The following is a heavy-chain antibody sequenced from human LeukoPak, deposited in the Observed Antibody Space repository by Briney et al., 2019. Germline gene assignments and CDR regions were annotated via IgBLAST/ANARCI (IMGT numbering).Heavy chain of an antibody. V-gene: IGHV3-7*03. CDR3: TKIAAAGFDY. J-gene: IGHJ4*02. D-gene: IGHD6-13*01. CDR2: IKQDGSEK. CDR1: GFTFSSCW. Sequence: GGSLRLSCAASGFTFSSCWMSWVRQAPGKGLEWVANIKQDGSEKYYVDSVKGRFTIYRENAKNSLYLQMNSLRAEDTAVYYCTKIAAAGFDYWGQGTLVTVSS.